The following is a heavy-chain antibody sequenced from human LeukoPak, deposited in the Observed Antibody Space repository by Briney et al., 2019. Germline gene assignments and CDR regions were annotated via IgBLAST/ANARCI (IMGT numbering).Heavy chain of an antibody. CDR2: IYYSGST. CDR3: ARDRGISVARGVPSWFDP. V-gene: IGHV4-59*12. J-gene: IGHJ5*02. D-gene: IGHD3-10*01. CDR1: GGSISSYY. Sequence: SETLSLTCTVSGGSISSYYWSWIRQPPGKGLERIGYIYYSGSTNYNPSLKSRVTISVDTSKNQFSLKLSSVSAADTAVYYCARDRGISVARGVPSWFDPWGQGTLVTVSS.